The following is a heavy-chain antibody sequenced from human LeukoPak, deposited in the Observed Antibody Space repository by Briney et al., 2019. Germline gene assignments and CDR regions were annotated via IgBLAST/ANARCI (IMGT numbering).Heavy chain of an antibody. V-gene: IGHV4-59*01. Sequence: SETLSLTCTVSGGSISSYYWSWIRQPPGKGLEWIGYIYYSGSTNYNPCLKSRVTISVDTSKNQFSLKLSSVTAADTAVYYCARSIEYYDSSGYYLGPYWYFDLWGRGTLVTVSS. CDR1: GGSISSYY. CDR3: ARSIEYYDSSGYYLGPYWYFDL. J-gene: IGHJ2*01. CDR2: IYYSGST. D-gene: IGHD3-22*01.